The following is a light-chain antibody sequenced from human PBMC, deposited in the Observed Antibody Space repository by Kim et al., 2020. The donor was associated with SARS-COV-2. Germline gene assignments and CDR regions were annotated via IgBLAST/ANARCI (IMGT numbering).Light chain of an antibody. CDR1: SGSIASNY. Sequence: KTVTISCTGSSGSIASNYVQWYQQRPGSAPTTVIYEDNQRPSGVPDRFSGSIDSSSNSASLTISGLKTEDEADYYCQSYDSSNQVFGGGTQADRP. V-gene: IGLV6-57*02. J-gene: IGLJ3*02. CDR3: QSYDSSNQV. CDR2: EDN.